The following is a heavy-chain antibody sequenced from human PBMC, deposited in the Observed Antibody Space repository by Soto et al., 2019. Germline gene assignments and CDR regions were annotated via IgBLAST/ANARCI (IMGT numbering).Heavy chain of an antibody. D-gene: IGHD6-13*01. CDR1: GFTFSSYA. CDR2: ISGSGGST. Sequence: EVQLLDSGGGLVQPGGSLRLSCAASGFTFSSYAMNWVRQAPGKGLEWVSVISGSGGSTYYADSVKGRFTISRDNYKNTLYLQMNSLRAEDTAVYYCARRGPGTYFDYWGQGTLVTVSS. J-gene: IGHJ4*02. V-gene: IGHV3-23*01. CDR3: ARRGPGTYFDY.